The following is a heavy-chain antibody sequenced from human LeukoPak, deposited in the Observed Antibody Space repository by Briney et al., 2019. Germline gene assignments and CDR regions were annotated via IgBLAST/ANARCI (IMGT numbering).Heavy chain of an antibody. CDR2: ISYDGSNK. CDR1: GFTFSSYA. V-gene: IGHV3-30-3*01. D-gene: IGHD3-9*01. J-gene: IGHJ5*02. Sequence: GGSLRLSCAASGFTFSSYAMHWVRQAPGKGLEWVAVISYDGSNKYYADSVKGRFTISRDNSKNTLYLQMNSLRAEDTAVYYCAGALAYDILTGYHGWFDPWGQGTLVTVSS. CDR3: AGALAYDILTGYHGWFDP.